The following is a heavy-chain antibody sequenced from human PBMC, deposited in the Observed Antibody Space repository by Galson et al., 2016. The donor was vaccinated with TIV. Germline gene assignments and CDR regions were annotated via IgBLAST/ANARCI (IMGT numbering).Heavy chain of an antibody. CDR3: ARGVDGFRY. D-gene: IGHD5-24*01. CDR2: INPNSGDT. CDR1: GYIFTGYH. J-gene: IGHJ4*02. Sequence: SVKVSCKASGYIFTGYHLHWVRQAPRQGPEWMGRINPNSGDTDFAQKFQGRVTMTRDTSISTAYIELRRLTFADTAVYFCARGVDGFRYWGQGTLVTVSS. V-gene: IGHV1-2*06.